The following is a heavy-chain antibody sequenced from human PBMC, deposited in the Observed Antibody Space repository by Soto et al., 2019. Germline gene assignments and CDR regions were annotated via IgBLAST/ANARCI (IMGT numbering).Heavy chain of an antibody. CDR2: ISGSSDNT. V-gene: IGHV3-23*01. CDR3: AKDRKGSYCSGGTCYSFDY. J-gene: IGHJ4*02. Sequence: EVQLLESGGGLVQPGGSLRLSCAASGFTISTYVMSWVRQAPGKGLEWVSAISGSSDNTYYADSARGRFTISRDPSKSTLYLQMNSLRAEDTAVYYCAKDRKGSYCSGGTCYSFDYWGQGTLVTVSP. D-gene: IGHD2-15*01. CDR1: GFTISTYV.